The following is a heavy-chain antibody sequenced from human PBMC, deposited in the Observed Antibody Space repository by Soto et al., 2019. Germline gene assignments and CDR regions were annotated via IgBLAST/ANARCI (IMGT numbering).Heavy chain of an antibody. CDR2: IKQDGSEK. J-gene: IGHJ4*02. Sequence: PGGSLRLSCAASGFIFSSYWMSWVRQAPGKGLEWVANIKQDGSEKHYVDSVKGRFTTSRDNARNSLYLEMNRLRTEDTAFYYCAKQGDWGSSPDYWGQGTLVTVSS. D-gene: IGHD2-21*02. CDR1: GFIFSSYW. CDR3: AKQGDWGSSPDY. V-gene: IGHV3-7*01.